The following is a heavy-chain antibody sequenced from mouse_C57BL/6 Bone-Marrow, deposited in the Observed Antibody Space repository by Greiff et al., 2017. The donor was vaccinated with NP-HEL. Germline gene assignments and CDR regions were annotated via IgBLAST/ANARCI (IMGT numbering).Heavy chain of an antibody. CDR2: ISYSGST. CDR1: GYSITSGYD. CDR3: AAPYDPWFAY. D-gene: IGHD2-3*01. Sequence: EVKLLESGPGMVKPSQSLSLTCTVTGYSITSGYDWHWIRHFPGNKLEWMGYISYSGSTNYNPSLKSRISITHDTSKNHFFLKLNSVTTEDTATYYCAAPYDPWFAYWGQGTLVTVSA. J-gene: IGHJ3*01. V-gene: IGHV3-1*01.